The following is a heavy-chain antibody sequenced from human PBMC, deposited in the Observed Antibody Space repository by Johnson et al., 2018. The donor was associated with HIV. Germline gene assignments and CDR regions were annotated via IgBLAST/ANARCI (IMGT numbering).Heavy chain of an antibody. CDR2: ISYDGSNK. V-gene: IGHV3-30*04. CDR3: VKLPVAPSYGAFDI. CDR1: GFTFSSYA. D-gene: IGHD6-19*01. J-gene: IGHJ3*02. Sequence: QVQLVESGGGVVQPGRSLRLSCAASGFTFSSYAMHWVRQAPGKGLEWVAVISYDGSNKYYADSVKGRFTIPRDNSKNTLYLQMNSLRAEDTAVYYCVKLPVAPSYGAFDIWGQGTMVTVSS.